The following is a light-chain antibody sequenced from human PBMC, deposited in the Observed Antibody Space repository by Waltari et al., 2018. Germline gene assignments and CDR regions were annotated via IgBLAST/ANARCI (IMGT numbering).Light chain of an antibody. V-gene: IGLV2-14*03. J-gene: IGLJ3*02. Sequence: QSALTQPASVSGSPGQSITISCTGSGTDVGRYNYVSWYQHYPDKAPRLMIYDVTNRPPGVSYRFSGSKSGNTASLTISGLQPEDEADYYCASYIAASTLVFGGGTRLTVV. CDR2: DVT. CDR3: ASYIAASTLV. CDR1: GTDVGRYNY.